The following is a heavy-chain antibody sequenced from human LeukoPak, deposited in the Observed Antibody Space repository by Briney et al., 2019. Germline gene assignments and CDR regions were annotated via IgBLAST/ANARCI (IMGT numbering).Heavy chain of an antibody. CDR1: EYTFTSYY. V-gene: IGHV1-46*01. J-gene: IGHJ4*02. CDR2: INPSGGST. D-gene: IGHD1-26*01. CDR3: ARVEEVGASDY. Sequence: ASVKVSCKASEYTFTSYYMHWVRQAPGQGLEWMGIINPSGGSTSYAQKFQGRVTMTRDTSTSTVYMELSSLRSEDTAVYYCARVEEVGASDYWGQGTLVTVSS.